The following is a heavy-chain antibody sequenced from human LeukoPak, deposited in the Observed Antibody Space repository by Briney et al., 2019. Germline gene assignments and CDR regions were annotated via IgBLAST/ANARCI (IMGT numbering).Heavy chain of an antibody. CDR2: ISVYNGNT. CDR1: GFTFTSYG. Sequence: ASVKVSCKASGFTFTSYGISWVRQAPGQGLEWMGWISVYNGNTNYAQKLQGRVTMTEDTSTDTAYMELSSLRSEDTAVYYCATIGGSSRVGYFDYWGQGTLVTVSS. D-gene: IGHD1-26*01. J-gene: IGHJ4*02. CDR3: ATIGGSSRVGYFDY. V-gene: IGHV1-18*01.